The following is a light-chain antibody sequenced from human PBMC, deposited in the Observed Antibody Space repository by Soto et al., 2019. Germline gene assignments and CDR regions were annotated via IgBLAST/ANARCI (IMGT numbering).Light chain of an antibody. V-gene: IGLV4-69*01. CDR3: HTWGYGIGV. CDR2: LNSDGSH. J-gene: IGLJ2*01. CDR1: SGHSNYA. Sequence: QLVLTQSPSASASLGASVKLTCTLSSGHSNYAIAWHQQQSEKGPRYLMKLNSDGSHSKGDGIPDRFSGSSSGAERYLTISSLQSEDEADYYCHTWGYGIGVFGGGTKLNVL.